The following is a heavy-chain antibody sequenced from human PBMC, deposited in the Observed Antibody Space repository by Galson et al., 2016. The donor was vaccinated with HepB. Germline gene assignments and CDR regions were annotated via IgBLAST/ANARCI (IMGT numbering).Heavy chain of an antibody. V-gene: IGHV3-30-3*01. CDR3: ARDDAPRTVLTLYCDFNI. CDR2: IAYDGSTE. J-gene: IGHJ3*02. Sequence: SLRLSCAASGFTFSNYAMHWVRLAPGKGLEWVSIIAYDGSTEDYADSVRGRFTISRDNSKNTLYLQMNSLGAEDTAVYYCARDDAPRTVLTLYCDFNIWGQGTMVTVSS. D-gene: IGHD4-23*01. CDR1: GFTFSNYA.